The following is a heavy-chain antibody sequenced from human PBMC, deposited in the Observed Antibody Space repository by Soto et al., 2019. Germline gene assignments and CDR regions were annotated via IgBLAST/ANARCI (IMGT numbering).Heavy chain of an antibody. J-gene: IGHJ4*02. V-gene: IGHV3-48*02. D-gene: IGHD6-13*01. CDR3: ARGPRTYSSSWYPDY. Sequence: EVQLVESGGGLVQPGGSLRLSCAASGFTFSSYSMNWVRQAPGKGLEWVSYISSSSSTIYYADSVKGRFTISRDNAKNSLYLQMNSLRDEDTAVYYCARGPRTYSSSWYPDYWGQGTLFTVSS. CDR2: ISSSSSTI. CDR1: GFTFSSYS.